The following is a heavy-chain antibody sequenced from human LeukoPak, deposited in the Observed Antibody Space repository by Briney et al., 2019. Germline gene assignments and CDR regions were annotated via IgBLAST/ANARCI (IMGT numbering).Heavy chain of an antibody. J-gene: IGHJ6*03. Sequence: ASVKVSCKASGYTFTSYGISWVRQAPGQGLEWMGWISAYNGNTNYAQKLQGRVTMTTDTSTSTAYMELRNLRSDDTAVYYCARLRSSSIHYYYYMDVWGKGTTVTVSS. V-gene: IGHV1-18*01. D-gene: IGHD2-2*01. CDR2: ISAYNGNT. CDR1: GYTFTSYG. CDR3: ARLRSSSIHYYYYMDV.